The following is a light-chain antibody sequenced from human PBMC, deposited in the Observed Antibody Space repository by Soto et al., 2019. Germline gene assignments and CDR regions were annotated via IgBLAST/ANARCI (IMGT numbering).Light chain of an antibody. J-gene: IGKJ3*01. V-gene: IGKV3-20*01. Sequence: EIVLTQSPGTLSLSPGERATLSCRTSQSVSSSYLAWYQQKPGQAPRVLIYATSSRVTGIPDKFSGSGSGTDFTLTISRLEPEDFAVYYCQQYGSSPFTFGPGTKVDVK. CDR2: ATS. CDR1: QSVSSSY. CDR3: QQYGSSPFT.